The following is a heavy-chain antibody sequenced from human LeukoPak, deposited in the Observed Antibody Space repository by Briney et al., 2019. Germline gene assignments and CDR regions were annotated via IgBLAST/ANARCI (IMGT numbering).Heavy chain of an antibody. V-gene: IGHV3-21*01. CDR3: ARESGGGYSYEDC. CDR1: GFTFSSCS. J-gene: IGHJ4*02. Sequence: PGGSLRLSCAASGFTFSSCSMSWVRQAPGKGLEWVSSISSSSSYIYYADSVKGRFTISRDNAKKSLYLQMNSLRAEDTAVYYCARESGGGYSYEDCWGQGTLVTVSS. D-gene: IGHD5-18*01. CDR2: ISSSSSYI.